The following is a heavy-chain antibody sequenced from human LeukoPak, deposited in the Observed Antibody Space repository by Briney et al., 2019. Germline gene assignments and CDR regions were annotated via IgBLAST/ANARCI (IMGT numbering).Heavy chain of an antibody. CDR3: AKVGYGDYAEAY. J-gene: IGHJ4*02. CDR1: GFTFSSYS. CDR2: ISSSSSYI. D-gene: IGHD4-17*01. Sequence: GGSLRLSCAASGFTFSSYSMNWVRQAPGKGLEWVSSISSSSSYIYYADSVKGRFTISRDNAKNSLYLQMNSLRAEDTAVYYCAKVGYGDYAEAYWGQGTLVTVSS. V-gene: IGHV3-21*01.